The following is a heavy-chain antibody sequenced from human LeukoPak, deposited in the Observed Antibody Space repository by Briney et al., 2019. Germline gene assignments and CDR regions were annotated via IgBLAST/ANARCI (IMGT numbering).Heavy chain of an antibody. V-gene: IGHV1-8*01. CDR2: MNPNSGNT. J-gene: IGHJ4*02. Sequence: ASVKVSCKASGYTFTSYDINWVRQATGQGLEWMGWMNPNSGNTGYAQKFQGRVTMTRNTSISTAYMELSSLRSEDTAVYYCARGWDREMTYYYDSSGSEYWGQGTLVTVSS. D-gene: IGHD3-22*01. CDR3: ARGWDREMTYYYDSSGSEY. CDR1: GYTFTSYD.